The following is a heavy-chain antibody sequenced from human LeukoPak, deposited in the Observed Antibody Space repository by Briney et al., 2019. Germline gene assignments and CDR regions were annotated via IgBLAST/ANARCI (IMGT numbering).Heavy chain of an antibody. D-gene: IGHD3-10*01. Sequence: SETLSLTCTVSGGSISSSSYYWGWIRQPPGKGLEWIGSIYYSGSTYYNPSLKSRVTMSVDTSKNQFSLKLSSVTAADTAVYYCAREPRYYYGSGSYYNEGFDYWGQGTLVTVSS. CDR1: GGSISSSSYY. V-gene: IGHV4-39*07. CDR2: IYYSGST. J-gene: IGHJ4*02. CDR3: AREPRYYYGSGSYYNEGFDY.